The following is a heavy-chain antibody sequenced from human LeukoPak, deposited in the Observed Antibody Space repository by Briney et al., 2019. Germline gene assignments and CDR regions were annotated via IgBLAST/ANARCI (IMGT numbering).Heavy chain of an antibody. V-gene: IGHV3-7*01. D-gene: IGHD6-19*01. CDR1: GFTFSSYW. Sequence: GGSLRPSCAASGFTFSSYWMSSVRQAPGKGLEWVANIKQDGSEKYYVDSVKGRFTISRDNAKNSLYLQMNSLRAEDTAVYYCARYIYSSGWCFDYWGQGTLVTVSS. J-gene: IGHJ4*02. CDR3: ARYIYSSGWCFDY. CDR2: IKQDGSEK.